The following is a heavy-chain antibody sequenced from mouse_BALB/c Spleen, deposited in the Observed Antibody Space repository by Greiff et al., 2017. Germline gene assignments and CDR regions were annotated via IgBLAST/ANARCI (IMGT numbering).Heavy chain of an antibody. Sequence: VQLKESGGGLVQPGGSLRLSCATSGFTFTDYYMSWVRQPPGKALEWLGFIRNKANGYTTEYSASVKGRFTISRDNSQSILYLQMNTLRAEDSATYYCARTVVYYFDYWGQGTTLTVSS. CDR1: GFTFTDYY. CDR2: IRNKANGYTT. J-gene: IGHJ2*01. CDR3: ARTVVYYFDY. D-gene: IGHD1-1*02. V-gene: IGHV7-3*02.